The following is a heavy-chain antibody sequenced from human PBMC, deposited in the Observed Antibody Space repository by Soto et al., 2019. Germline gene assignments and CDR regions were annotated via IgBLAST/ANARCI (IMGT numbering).Heavy chain of an antibody. CDR2: ISAYNGNT. D-gene: IGHD3-22*01. J-gene: IGHJ6*02. Sequence: ASVKVSCKASGYTFTSYGISWVRQAPGQGLEWMGWISAYNGNTNYAQKLQGRVTMTTDTSTSTAYMELRSLRSDDTAVYYCARSDSNHGDYYYCGMDVWGQGTTVTVSS. CDR1: GYTFTSYG. CDR3: ARSDSNHGDYYYCGMDV. V-gene: IGHV1-18*01.